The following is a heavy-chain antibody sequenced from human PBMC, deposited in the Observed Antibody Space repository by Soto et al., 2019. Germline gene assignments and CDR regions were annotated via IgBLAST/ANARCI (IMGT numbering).Heavy chain of an antibody. CDR2: VYWDDDI. V-gene: IGHV2-5*02. J-gene: IGHJ4*02. Sequence: QITLKESGPTLVKHTQILTLTCTFSGFSLSTRGVGVGWIRQPPGKALEWLALVYWDDDIWYSPSLKSRLTITKDTTKNQSFLTMKNMYPVDTATYYCAHRPYGYKYYFNYWGQGTLVTVSS. D-gene: IGHD5-18*01. CDR3: AHRPYGYKYYFNY. CDR1: GFSLSTRGVG.